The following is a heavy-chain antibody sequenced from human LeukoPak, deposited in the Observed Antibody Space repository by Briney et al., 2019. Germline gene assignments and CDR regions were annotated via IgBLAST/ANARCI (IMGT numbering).Heavy chain of an antibody. J-gene: IGHJ4*02. V-gene: IGHV4-34*01. CDR2: INHSGST. CDR1: GESFSGHY. D-gene: IGHD3-10*01. CDR3: ARPRYGSGSLDF. Sequence: SETLSLTCAVYGESFSGHYCTWIRQPPGRGLDWIGEINHSGSTTSNPSLNNRVTISVDASKNQFSLKLTSVTAADTAVYYCARPRYGSGSLDFGGQGTLVTVSS.